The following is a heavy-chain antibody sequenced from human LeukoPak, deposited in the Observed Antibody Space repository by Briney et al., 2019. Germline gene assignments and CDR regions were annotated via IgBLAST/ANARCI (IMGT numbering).Heavy chain of an antibody. Sequence: GGSLRLSCTADGFTLGDYAMSWVRQAPGKGLEWVSSISSSSYIYYADSVKGRFTISRDNAKNSLYLQMNSLRAEDTAVYYCASGSRGNYYDSSGYYGDAFDIWGQGTMVTVSS. CDR2: ISSSSYI. CDR3: ASGSRGNYYDSSGYYGDAFDI. J-gene: IGHJ3*02. D-gene: IGHD3-22*01. CDR1: GFTLGDYA. V-gene: IGHV3-69-1*01.